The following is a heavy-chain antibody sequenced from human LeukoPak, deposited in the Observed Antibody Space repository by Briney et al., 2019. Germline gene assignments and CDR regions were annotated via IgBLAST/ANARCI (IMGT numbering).Heavy chain of an antibody. D-gene: IGHD6-13*01. CDR1: GCTFSSYA. J-gene: IGHJ5*02. Sequence: GSSVKVSCKASGCTFSSYAISWVRQAPGHGLEWMGRIIPILGIANYAQKIQGRVTITADKSTSTAYMELSSLRSEDTAVYYCARGIAAAPRGFDPWGQGTLVTVSS. V-gene: IGHV1-69*04. CDR2: IIPILGIA. CDR3: ARGIAAAPRGFDP.